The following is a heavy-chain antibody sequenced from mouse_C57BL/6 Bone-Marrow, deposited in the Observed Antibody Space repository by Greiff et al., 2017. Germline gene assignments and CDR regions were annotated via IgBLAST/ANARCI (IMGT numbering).Heavy chain of an antibody. CDR1: GFTFSSYG. V-gene: IGHV5-6*01. Sequence: DVQLVESGGDLVKPGGSLKLSCAASGFTFSSYGMSWVRQTPDKRLEWVATISSGGSYTYYPDSVKGRFTISRDNAKNTLYLQMSSLKSEDTAMYYCANHPALCSFDYWGQGTTLTVSS. CDR3: ANHPALCSFDY. CDR2: ISSGGSYT. J-gene: IGHJ2*01.